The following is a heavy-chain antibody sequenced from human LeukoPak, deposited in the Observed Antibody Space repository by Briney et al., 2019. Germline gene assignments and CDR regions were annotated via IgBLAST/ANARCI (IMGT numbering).Heavy chain of an antibody. V-gene: IGHV1-8*01. J-gene: IGHJ4*02. CDR3: ASRVGATGSIDY. CDR2: MNPNSGNT. D-gene: IGHD1-26*01. CDR1: GYTFTSYD. Sequence: VASVKVSCKASGYTFTSYDISWVRQATGQGLEWMGWMNPNSGNTGYAQKFQGRVTMTRNTSISTAYMELSSLRSEDTAVYYCASRVGATGSIDYWGQGTLVTVSS.